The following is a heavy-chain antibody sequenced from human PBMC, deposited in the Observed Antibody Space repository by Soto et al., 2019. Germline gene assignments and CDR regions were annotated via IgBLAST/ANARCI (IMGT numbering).Heavy chain of an antibody. CDR2: IYHSGST. CDR1: GGSGTNGRSS. CDR3: VRESAASGPNWFDT. J-gene: IGHJ5*02. D-gene: IGHD6-13*01. Sequence: SETLSLTCSVSGGSGTNGRSSWNWIRQSPGKGLEWIAYIYHSGSTYYNPSLRSRVTISVDRSENQFSLKLSSVTAADTAVYYCVRESAASGPNWFDTWGPGTLVTVSS. V-gene: IGHV4-30-2*06.